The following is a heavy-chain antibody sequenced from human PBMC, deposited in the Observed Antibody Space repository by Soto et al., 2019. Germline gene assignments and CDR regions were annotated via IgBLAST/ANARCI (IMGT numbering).Heavy chain of an antibody. CDR3: ERIRSNGLHVMDF. J-gene: IGHJ6*02. CDR2: IRGGGGIT. V-gene: IGHV2-70*11. Sequence: TWVHQEPGKGLECLSGIRGGGGITYYSTSLKTRLTISKDTSKNQVVLTMTNMDPVDTATFYCERIRSNGLHVMDFWGQGTTVPVSS.